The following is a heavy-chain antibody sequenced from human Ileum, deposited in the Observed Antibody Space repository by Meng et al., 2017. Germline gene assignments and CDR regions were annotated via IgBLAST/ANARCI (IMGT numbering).Heavy chain of an antibody. CDR2: IYSGGNT. CDR3: AGHTELDC. Sequence: EVQLVESGGGLVHPGGYLRLSCSASEFTVSTNCMSWVRQAPGKGLEWVSLIYSGGNTKYADSVKGRFTISRDNSKNTLYLQMNSLRAEDTAVYYCAGHTELDCWGQGALVTVSS. CDR1: EFTVSTNC. J-gene: IGHJ4*02. V-gene: IGHV3-66*04.